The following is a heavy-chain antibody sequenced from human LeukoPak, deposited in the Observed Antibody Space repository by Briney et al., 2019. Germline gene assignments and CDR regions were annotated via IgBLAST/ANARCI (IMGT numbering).Heavy chain of an antibody. V-gene: IGHV4-59*12. D-gene: IGHD4-17*01. J-gene: IGHJ3*02. CDR1: GGSISSYY. Sequence: PSETLSLTCTVSGGSISSYYWSWIRQPPGKGLEWIGYIYYSGSTNYNPSLKSRVTISVDTSKNQFSLKLSSVTAADTAVYYCARDYYYGDYADAFDIWGQGTMVTVSS. CDR3: ARDYYYGDYADAFDI. CDR2: IYYSGST.